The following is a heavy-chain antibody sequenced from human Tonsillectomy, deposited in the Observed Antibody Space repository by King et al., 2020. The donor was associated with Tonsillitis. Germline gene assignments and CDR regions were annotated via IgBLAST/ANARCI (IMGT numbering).Heavy chain of an antibody. V-gene: IGHV4-39*01. CDR3: ARHRRVVLVPDAPDS. D-gene: IGHD2-8*02. CDR2: MYHSGST. CDR1: GGSISSNSYY. Sequence: VQLQESGPGLVKPSETLSLTCTVSGGSISSNSYYWGWIRQPPGKGLEWIGSMYHSGSTYYNPSLKSRVTISVDTSKNQFPLKLSSVTAADTAVYYCARHRRVVLVPDAPDSWGQGTLVTVSS. J-gene: IGHJ4*02.